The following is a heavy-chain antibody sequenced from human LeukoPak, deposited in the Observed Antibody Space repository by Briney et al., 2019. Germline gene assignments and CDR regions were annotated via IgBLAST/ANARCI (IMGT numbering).Heavy chain of an antibody. D-gene: IGHD2/OR15-2a*01. CDR3: LREDSDTYGPGAFDI. CDR2: ISSSSSCT. J-gene: IGHJ3*02. Sequence: PGGSLRLSCAASGFTFSDYYMSWIRQAPGKGLEWVSYISSSSSCTNYADSVKGRFTISRDNAKNSLYLQMNSLRADDTAVYFCLREDSDTYGPGAFDIWGQGTVVTVSS. V-gene: IGHV3-11*06. CDR1: GFTFSDYY.